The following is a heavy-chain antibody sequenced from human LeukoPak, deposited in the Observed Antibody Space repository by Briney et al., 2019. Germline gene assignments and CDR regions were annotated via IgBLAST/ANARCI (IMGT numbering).Heavy chain of an antibody. Sequence: GGSLRLSCAASGFTFSSYSMNWVRQAPGKGLEWVSSISSSSSYIYYADSVKGRFTISRDNAKNSLYLQMNSLRAEDTAVYYCAREVHDYGDHQSPPFDYWGQGTLVTVSS. V-gene: IGHV3-21*01. D-gene: IGHD4-17*01. CDR2: ISSSSSYI. CDR1: GFTFSSYS. CDR3: AREVHDYGDHQSPPFDY. J-gene: IGHJ4*02.